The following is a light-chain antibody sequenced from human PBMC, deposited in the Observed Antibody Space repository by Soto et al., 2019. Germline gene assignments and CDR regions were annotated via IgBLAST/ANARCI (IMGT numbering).Light chain of an antibody. J-gene: IGLJ2*01. V-gene: IGLV7-46*01. CDR2: DTS. CDR1: TGAVTSGHY. Sequence: QAVVTQEPSLTVSPGGTVTLTCGSSTGAVTSGHYPYWFQQKPGQAPRTLIYDTSNKHSWTPARFSGSLLGGKAALTLSGAQPEDEAEYYCLLSYSGAHVVXGGGTKLTVL. CDR3: LLSYSGAHVV.